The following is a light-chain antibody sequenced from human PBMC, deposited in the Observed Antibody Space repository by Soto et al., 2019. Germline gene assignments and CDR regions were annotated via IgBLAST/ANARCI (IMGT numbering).Light chain of an antibody. CDR3: LSYADTAYV. J-gene: IGLJ1*01. Sequence: QSALTQPPSASGSPGQSVTISCAGTSSDVGGYNYVSWYQQYPCKVPKLMIYEVSERPSGVPDRFSGSKSGNTAFLTVSGLQAEDEADYYCLSYADTAYVFGTGTKVTVL. CDR1: SSDVGGYNY. CDR2: EVS. V-gene: IGLV2-8*01.